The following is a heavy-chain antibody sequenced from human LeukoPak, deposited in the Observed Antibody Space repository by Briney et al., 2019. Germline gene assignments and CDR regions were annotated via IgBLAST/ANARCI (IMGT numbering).Heavy chain of an antibody. Sequence: GGSLRLSCAASGFTFSSYGMHWVRQAPGKGLEWVSSISSSSSYIYYADSVKGRFTISRDNAKNSLYLQMNSLRAEDTAVYYCARDHPDYGDFLDYWGQGTLVTVSS. CDR3: ARDHPDYGDFLDY. CDR2: ISSSSSYI. CDR1: GFTFSSYG. J-gene: IGHJ4*02. V-gene: IGHV3-21*01. D-gene: IGHD4-17*01.